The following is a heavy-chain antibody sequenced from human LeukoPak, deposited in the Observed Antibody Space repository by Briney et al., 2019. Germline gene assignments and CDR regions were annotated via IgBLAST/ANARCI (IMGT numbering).Heavy chain of an antibody. J-gene: IGHJ4*02. CDR2: IYPGDSET. CDR1: GNSFTGFW. Sequence: GESLKISCQGSGNSFTGFWIGWVRQMPGKDLEWIAIIYPGDSETRYSPSFQGQVTISADKSISTAYLQWSSLKASDTAMYYCARLTSSWSFYFDYWGQGTLVTVSS. V-gene: IGHV5-51*01. CDR3: ARLTSSWSFYFDY. D-gene: IGHD6-13*01.